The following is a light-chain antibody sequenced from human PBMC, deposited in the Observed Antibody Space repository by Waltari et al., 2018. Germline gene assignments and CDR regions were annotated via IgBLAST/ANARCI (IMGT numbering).Light chain of an antibody. CDR2: WSS. CDR3: QQYYNTPPTYT. CDR1: QSVLYNSNNKNY. J-gene: IGKJ2*01. Sequence: DIVMTQSPDSLAVSLGERAHINCKSSQSVLYNSNNKNYLAWYQHKPGQPHKLLSYWSSTRESGVPGRFICIGSGTGFTLTISSLQAGDVAVYYCQQYYNTPPTYTFGQGTKLEIK. V-gene: IGKV4-1*01.